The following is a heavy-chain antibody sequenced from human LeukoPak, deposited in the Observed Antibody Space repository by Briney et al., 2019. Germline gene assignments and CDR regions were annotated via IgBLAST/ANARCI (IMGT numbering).Heavy chain of an antibody. Sequence: ASVKVSCKASGYTFTSYDINWVRQATGQGLEWMGWMNPNSGNTGYAQKFQGRVTMTRNTSISTAYMEPSSLRSEDTAVYYCARGNVRGVIITMGYWGQGTLVTVSS. V-gene: IGHV1-8*01. CDR2: MNPNSGNT. CDR3: ARGNVRGVIITMGY. CDR1: GYTFTSYD. D-gene: IGHD3-10*02. J-gene: IGHJ4*02.